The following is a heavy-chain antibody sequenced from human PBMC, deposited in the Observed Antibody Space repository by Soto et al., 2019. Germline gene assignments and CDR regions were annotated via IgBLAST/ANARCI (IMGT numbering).Heavy chain of an antibody. Sequence: EVQLVESGGGLVQPGGSLRLSCAASGFIFSSHWISWVRQAPGKGLEWVANVKDDGSEQQYADSLKGLFTIARANAKNAVYLQMNSLGAEDTAVYYCAGEEVGGFFDYWGEGIQVTISS. CDR1: GFIFSSHW. CDR2: VKDDGSEQ. CDR3: AGEEVGGFFDY. V-gene: IGHV3-7*05. D-gene: IGHD1-26*01. J-gene: IGHJ4*02.